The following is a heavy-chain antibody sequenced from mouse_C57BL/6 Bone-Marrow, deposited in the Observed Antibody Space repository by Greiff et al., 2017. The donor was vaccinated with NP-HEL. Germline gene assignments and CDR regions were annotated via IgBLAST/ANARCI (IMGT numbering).Heavy chain of an antibody. D-gene: IGHD1-1*01. CDR2: IDPSDSET. J-gene: IGHJ2*01. V-gene: IGHV1-52*01. Sequence: QVQLQQPGAELVRPGSSVKLSCKASGYTFTSYWMQWVKQRPIQGLEWIGNIDPSDSETHYNQKFKDKATLTVDKSSSTAYMQLSSLTSEDAAVYYCARGGSTYFDYWGRGTTLTVSS. CDR3: ARGGSTYFDY. CDR1: GYTFTSYW.